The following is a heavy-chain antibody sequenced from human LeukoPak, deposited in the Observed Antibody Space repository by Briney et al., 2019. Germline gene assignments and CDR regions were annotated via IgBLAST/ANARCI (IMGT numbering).Heavy chain of an antibody. CDR2: IWYDGSNK. D-gene: IGHD3-22*01. CDR3: ARDFFDYDSSGYFDY. J-gene: IGHJ4*02. Sequence: GGSLRLSCAASGFTFSSYGMHWVRQAPGKGLEWVAVIWYDGSNKYYADSVKGRFTISRDNSKNTLYLQMNSLSAEDTAVYYCARDFFDYDSSGYFDYWGQGTLVTVSS. CDR1: GFTFSSYG. V-gene: IGHV3-33*01.